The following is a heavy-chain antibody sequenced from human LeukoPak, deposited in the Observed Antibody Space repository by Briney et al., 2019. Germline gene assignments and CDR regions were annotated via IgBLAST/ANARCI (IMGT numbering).Heavy chain of an antibody. J-gene: IGHJ5*02. CDR3: ARGEAVAGNDH. V-gene: IGHV3-74*01. CDR2: INSDGSST. Sequence: QPGGSLRLSCAASGFTFSSYWMHWVRQAPGKGLVWVSRINSDGSSTSYADSVKGRFTISRDNAKKTLYLQMNSLRAEDTAMYYCARGEAVAGNDHWGQGALVTVSS. CDR1: GFTFSSYW. D-gene: IGHD6-19*01.